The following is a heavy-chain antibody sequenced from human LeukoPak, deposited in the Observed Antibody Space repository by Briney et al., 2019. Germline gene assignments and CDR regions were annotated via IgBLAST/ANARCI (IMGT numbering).Heavy chain of an antibody. CDR2: INHSGST. V-gene: IGHV4-34*01. Sequence: SETLSLTCAVHGGSFSGYYWSWIRQPPGKGLEWIGEINHSGSTNYNPSLKSRVTISVDTSKNQFSLKLSSVTAADTAVYYCARGGEWELLENYYFDYWGQGTLVTVSS. CDR3: ARGGEWELLENYYFDY. J-gene: IGHJ4*02. D-gene: IGHD1-26*01. CDR1: GGSFSGYY.